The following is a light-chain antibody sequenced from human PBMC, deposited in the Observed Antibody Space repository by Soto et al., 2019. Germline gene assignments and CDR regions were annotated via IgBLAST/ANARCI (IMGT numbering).Light chain of an antibody. CDR3: QSNDRSLNGWV. J-gene: IGLJ2*01. CDR1: SSNIGAPYD. CDR2: GNT. Sequence: QSVLTQPPSVSGAPGQRVTISCTGSSSNIGAPYDVHWYQQFPGTAPKLLIYGNTNRPSGVSDRFSGSKSDTTASLAISGLQAEDEADYYCQSNDRSLNGWVFGGGTKVTVL. V-gene: IGLV1-40*01.